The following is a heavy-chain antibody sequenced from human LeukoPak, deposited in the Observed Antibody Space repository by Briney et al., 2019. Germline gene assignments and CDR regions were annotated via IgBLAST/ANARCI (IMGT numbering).Heavy chain of an antibody. V-gene: IGHV3-23*01. CDR2: INFNGGSR. D-gene: IGHD6-13*01. CDR3: ARGGLGGYSSSWYYFDY. CDR1: GFHFRSHG. Sequence: PGGSLRLPCAASGFHFRSHGMIWVRQAPGKGLEWVSTINFNGGSRYYPDSVKGGFSVSRDNSKNTLYLQMTSLRAEDTAVYYCARGGLGGYSSSWYYFDYWGQGTLVTVSS. J-gene: IGHJ4*02.